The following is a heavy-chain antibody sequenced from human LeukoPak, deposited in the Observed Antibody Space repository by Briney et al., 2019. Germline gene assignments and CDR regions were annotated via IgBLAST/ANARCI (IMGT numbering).Heavy chain of an antibody. CDR1: GFTFSSYS. D-gene: IGHD6-13*01. V-gene: IGHV3-20*04. CDR3: ARELAVAAGLDY. Sequence: GGSLRLSCEASGFTFSSYSMNWVRQAPGKGLEWVSGINWNGGSTGYADSVKGRFTISRDNAKNSLYLQMNSLRAEDTALYYCARELAVAAGLDYWGQGTLVTVSS. CDR2: INWNGGST. J-gene: IGHJ4*02.